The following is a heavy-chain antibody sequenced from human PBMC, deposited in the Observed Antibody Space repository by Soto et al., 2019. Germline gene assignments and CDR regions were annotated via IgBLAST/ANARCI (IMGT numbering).Heavy chain of an antibody. CDR3: ARHLSLYCSGGSCPYYFDY. J-gene: IGHJ4*02. Sequence: SETLCLTCTVSGGSISRYYWSWIRQPPGKGLEWIGYIYYSGSTNYNPSLKSRVTISVDTSKNQFSLKLSSVTAADTAVYYCARHLSLYCSGGSCPYYFDYWGQGTLVTVSS. D-gene: IGHD2-15*01. V-gene: IGHV4-59*08. CDR2: IYYSGST. CDR1: GGSISRYY.